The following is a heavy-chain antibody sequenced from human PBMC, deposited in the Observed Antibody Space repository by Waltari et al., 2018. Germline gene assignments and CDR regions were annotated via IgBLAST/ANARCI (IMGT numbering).Heavy chain of an antibody. J-gene: IGHJ4*02. D-gene: IGHD3-10*01. CDR3: ARGLSSGWFDF. V-gene: IGHV3-7*01. CDR1: GFTFSSYW. Sequence: EVQLVESGGVLVQPGGSLRLSCAASGFTFSSYWMSWVRQAPGKGLEWVANIKLDGSEKYYVDSVKGRFTISRDNAKNSLYLQMNSLRAEDTAVYYCARGLSSGWFDFWGQGTLVTVSS. CDR2: IKLDGSEK.